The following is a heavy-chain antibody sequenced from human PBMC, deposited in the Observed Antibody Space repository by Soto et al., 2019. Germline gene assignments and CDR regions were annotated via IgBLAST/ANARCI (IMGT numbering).Heavy chain of an antibody. CDR3: ARGAVWSGLDY. V-gene: IGHV4-30-4*01. J-gene: IGHJ4*02. Sequence: SETLSLTCTVSGGSISSGDYYWSWIRQPPGKGLEWIGYIYYSGSTYYNPSLKSRVTISVDTSKNQFSLKLSSVTAADTAVYYCARGAVWSGLDYWGQGTLVTVSS. CDR2: IYYSGST. CDR1: GGSISSGDYY. D-gene: IGHD3-3*01.